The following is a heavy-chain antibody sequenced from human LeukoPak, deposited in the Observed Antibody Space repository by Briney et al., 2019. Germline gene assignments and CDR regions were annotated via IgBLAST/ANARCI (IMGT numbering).Heavy chain of an antibody. CDR1: GGSFSGYY. Sequence: ASETLSLTCAVYGGSFSGYYWSWIRQPPGKGLEWIGEINHSGSTNYNPSLKSRVTISVDTSKNQFSLKLSSVTAADTAVYYCARGQNTTPPAARMPYYFDYWGQGTLVTVSS. V-gene: IGHV4-34*01. D-gene: IGHD6-6*01. CDR3: ARGQNTTPPAARMPYYFDY. CDR2: INHSGST. J-gene: IGHJ4*02.